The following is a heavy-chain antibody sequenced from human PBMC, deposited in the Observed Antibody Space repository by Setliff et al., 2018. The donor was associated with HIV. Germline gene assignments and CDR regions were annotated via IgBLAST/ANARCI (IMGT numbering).Heavy chain of an antibody. D-gene: IGHD3-22*01. Sequence: SVKVSCKASGDSFSSYDISWVRQAPGQGPEWMGGIIPILGIANYAQKFQGRVTITTDESTSTAYMELNSLRAEDTAVYFCARDKDMTVAFDLWGQGTPVTVSS. J-gene: IGHJ4*02. CDR3: ARDKDMTVAFDL. CDR2: IIPILGIA. CDR1: GDSFSSYD. V-gene: IGHV1-69*10.